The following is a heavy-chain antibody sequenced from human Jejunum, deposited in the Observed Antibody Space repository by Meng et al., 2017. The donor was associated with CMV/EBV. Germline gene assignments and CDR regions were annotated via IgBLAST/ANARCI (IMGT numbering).Heavy chain of an antibody. V-gene: IGHV3-23*01. D-gene: IGHD3-3*01. CDR2: IRGNGGSA. Sequence: GFTFKGYTMPWVRQAPGKGREWVSRIRGNGGSAAYADSVQDRFTIFRDNSQNTLYLQMNSLRAEDTAVYYCAKGAAFGVTAPDYWGQGTLVTVSS. J-gene: IGHJ4*02. CDR1: GFTFKGYT. CDR3: AKGAAFGVTAPDY.